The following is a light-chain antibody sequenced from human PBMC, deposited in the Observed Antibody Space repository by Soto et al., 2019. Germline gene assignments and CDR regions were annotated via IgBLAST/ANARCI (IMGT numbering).Light chain of an antibody. CDR2: SNN. Sequence: QSVLTQPPSASGTPGQRVTISCSGSSSKIGSNTVNWYQQFPGAAPKLLIHSNNQRPSGVPDRFSGSKSGTSASLAISGLQSEDEADYYCAAWDDSLKGVVFGGGTKVTVL. J-gene: IGLJ2*01. CDR3: AAWDDSLKGVV. V-gene: IGLV1-44*01. CDR1: SSKIGSNT.